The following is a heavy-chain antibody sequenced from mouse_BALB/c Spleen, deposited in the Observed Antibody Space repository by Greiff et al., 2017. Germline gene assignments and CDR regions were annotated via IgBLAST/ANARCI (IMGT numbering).Heavy chain of an antibody. J-gene: IGHJ4*01. V-gene: IGHV5-4*02. Sequence: EVKLVESGGGLVKPGGSLKLSCAASGFTFSDYYMYWVRQTPEKRLEWVATISDGGSYTYYPDSVKGRFTISRDNAKNNLYLQMSSLKSEDTAMYYCARGEIRHAMDYWGQGTSVTVSS. CDR3: ARGEIRHAMDY. CDR2: ISDGGSYT. CDR1: GFTFSDYY.